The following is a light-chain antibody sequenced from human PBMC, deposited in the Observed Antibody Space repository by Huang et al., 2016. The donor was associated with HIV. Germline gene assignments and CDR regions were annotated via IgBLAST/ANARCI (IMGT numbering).Light chain of an antibody. V-gene: IGKV3-15*01. CDR3: QQYNNWPQT. J-gene: IGKJ1*01. CDR2: GAS. Sequence: ETIMTQSPVTLSVSPGERATLSCRASQNINSSLALYQQKLGQAPRLLIYGASTRATGFPGRFSGSGSGTEFTLTIRSLQSEDFAVYFCQQYNNWPQTFGRGTKVEIK. CDR1: QNINSS.